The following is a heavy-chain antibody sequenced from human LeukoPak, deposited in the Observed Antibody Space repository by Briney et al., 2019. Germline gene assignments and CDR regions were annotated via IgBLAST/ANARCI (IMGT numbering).Heavy chain of an antibody. CDR1: GYTFTSYG. J-gene: IGHJ6*03. D-gene: IGHD6-6*01. V-gene: IGHV1-18*01. CDR2: ISAYNGST. Sequence: ASVKVSCKASGYTFTSYGISWVRQAPGQGLEWMGWISAYNGSTNYAQKLQGRVTMTTDTSTSTAYMELRSLRSDDTAVYYCARAGSSGYYYYYYMDVWGKGTTVTVSS. CDR3: ARAGSSGYYYYYYMDV.